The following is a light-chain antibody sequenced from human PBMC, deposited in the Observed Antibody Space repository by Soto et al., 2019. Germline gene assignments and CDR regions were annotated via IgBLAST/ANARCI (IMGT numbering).Light chain of an antibody. CDR1: QSVSSN. CDR2: GAY. CDR3: QQYNNWPPI. Sequence: EIVMTQSPATLSVSPGERATLSCRASQSVSSNLAWYQQKPGQAPRLLIYGAYTRATGIPARFSGSGSGTEFTLTISSLQSEDFAVYYCQQYNNWPPIFGQGTKLEIK. J-gene: IGKJ2*01. V-gene: IGKV3-15*01.